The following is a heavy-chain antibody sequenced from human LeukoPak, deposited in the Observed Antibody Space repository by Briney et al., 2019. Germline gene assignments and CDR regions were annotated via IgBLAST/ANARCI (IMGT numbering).Heavy chain of an antibody. CDR1: RFRFSTFP. D-gene: IGHD6-13*01. CDR2: ISAGGETT. V-gene: IGHV3-23*01. Sequence: GGSLRLSCAASRFRFSTFPMGWVRQAPGKGLEWVSGISAGGETTFYADSVRGRLTISRDNSKNTLYLQMNSLRAEDTAVYYCAGGLGDSSSWYAFYYYYYMDVWGKGTTVTVSS. J-gene: IGHJ6*03. CDR3: AGGLGDSSSWYAFYYYYYMDV.